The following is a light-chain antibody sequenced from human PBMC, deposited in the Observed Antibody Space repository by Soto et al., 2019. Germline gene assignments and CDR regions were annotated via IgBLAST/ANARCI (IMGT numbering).Light chain of an antibody. CDR1: SSDVGGYKY. CDR3: NSYAGSNNYVL. CDR2: EVN. J-gene: IGLJ2*01. V-gene: IGLV2-8*01. Sequence: QSALTQPPSASGSPGQSVTISCTGTSSDVGGYKYVSWYQHHPGKAPKLMIYEVNKRPSGVPDRFSGSKSGNTASLTVSGLQAEDEADYYCNSYAGSNNYVLFGGGTKLTVL.